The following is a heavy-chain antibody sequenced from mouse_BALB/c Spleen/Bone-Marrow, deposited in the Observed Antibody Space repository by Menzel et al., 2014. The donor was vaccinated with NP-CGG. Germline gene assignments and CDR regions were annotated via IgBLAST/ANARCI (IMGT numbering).Heavy chain of an antibody. CDR1: GYTFTSYD. V-gene: IGHV1S33*01. Sequence: SGPELVKPGALVKISCRASGYTFTSYDINWVKQRPGQGLEWIGWIYPGDGSTNYNEKFKGKVTLTADNSSSKAYMQLISLTSENAAVYFCARLNYGSRRGFDYWGQGTTLTVSS. D-gene: IGHD1-1*01. CDR3: ARLNYGSRRGFDY. J-gene: IGHJ2*01. CDR2: IYPGDGST.